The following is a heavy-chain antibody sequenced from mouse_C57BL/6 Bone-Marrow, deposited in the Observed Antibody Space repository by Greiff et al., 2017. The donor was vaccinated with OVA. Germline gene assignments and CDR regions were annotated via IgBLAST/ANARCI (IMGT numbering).Heavy chain of an antibody. CDR2: ISSGGSYT. Sequence: DVQLVESGGDLVKPGGSLKLSCAASGFTFSSYGMSWVRQTPDKRLEWVATISSGGSYTYYPDSVKGRFTISRDNAKNTLYLQMSSLKSEDTAMYYCARRGAMDYWGQGTSVTVSS. J-gene: IGHJ4*01. V-gene: IGHV5-6*01. CDR3: ARRGAMDY. CDR1: GFTFSSYG.